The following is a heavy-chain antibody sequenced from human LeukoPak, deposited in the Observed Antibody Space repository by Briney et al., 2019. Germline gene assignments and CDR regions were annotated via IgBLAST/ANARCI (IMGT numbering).Heavy chain of an antibody. D-gene: IGHD5-18*01. V-gene: IGHV6-1*01. Sequence: SQTLSLTCAISGDSVSSNSAAWNWLRQSPSSGPEWLGRTFYRSKWHNDYAVSVKGRITINPDTSKNHFYLQLNSVTPEDTAVYYCARDRSFGYGSHFDYWGQGTLVTVSS. CDR1: GDSVSSNSAA. CDR3: ARDRSFGYGSHFDY. J-gene: IGHJ4*02. CDR2: TFYRSKWHN.